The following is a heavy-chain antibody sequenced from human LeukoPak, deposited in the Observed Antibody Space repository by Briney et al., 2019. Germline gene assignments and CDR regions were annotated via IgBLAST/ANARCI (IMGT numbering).Heavy chain of an antibody. V-gene: IGHV3-74*01. Sequence: GGSLRLSCVASGFTFSSYWMHWVRQAPGKGLVGVAQIHSDGSSTSYADSVKGRFTISRDNAKNTRYLQMINLRAEDTAVYYCGSLTVVAKDHWGQGTLVTVSS. CDR2: IHSDGSST. CDR1: GFTFSSYW. D-gene: IGHD3-22*01. J-gene: IGHJ4*02. CDR3: GSLTVVAKDH.